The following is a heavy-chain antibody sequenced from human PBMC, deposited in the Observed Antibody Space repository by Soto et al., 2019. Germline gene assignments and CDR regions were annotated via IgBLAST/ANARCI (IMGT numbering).Heavy chain of an antibody. D-gene: IGHD2-2*01. Sequence: QLQLQESGPGLVKPSETLSLTCTVSGGSISSSSYYWGWIRQPPGKGLEWIGSIYYSGSTYYNPALKSRVTISVDTSKNQFSLKLSSVTAADTAVYYCARLELPFSQVGDIVVVPAASWVAWFDYWGQGTLVTVSS. V-gene: IGHV4-39*01. CDR3: ARLELPFSQVGDIVVVPAASWVAWFDY. CDR2: IYYSGST. J-gene: IGHJ4*02. CDR1: GGSISSSSYY.